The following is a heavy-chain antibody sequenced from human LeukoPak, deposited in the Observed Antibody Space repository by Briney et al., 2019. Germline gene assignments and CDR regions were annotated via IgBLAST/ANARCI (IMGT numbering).Heavy chain of an antibody. CDR2: ISRASESI. D-gene: IGHD1-1*01. Sequence: GGSLRLSCAASGFTFSTYSMNWVRQAPGKGLEWVSIISRASESIFYADSVKGRFTISRDNAKNSLYLQMNGLRAEDTAVYYCARGATDVTRWFDPWGQGTRVTVSS. V-gene: IGHV3-21*01. CDR3: ARGATDVTRWFDP. CDR1: GFTFSTYS. J-gene: IGHJ5*02.